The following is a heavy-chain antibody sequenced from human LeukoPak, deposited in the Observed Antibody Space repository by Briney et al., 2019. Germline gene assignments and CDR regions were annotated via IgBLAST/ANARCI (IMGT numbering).Heavy chain of an antibody. CDR2: ISPNSGGT. V-gene: IGHV1-2*02. CDR3: ASLPYDEPDY. D-gene: IGHD3-3*01. Sequence: ASVKVSCKASGYTFTYYYVHWVRQAPGQGLEWMGWISPNSGGTHYAQKFQGRVTMTRDTSISTAYMELSRLRSDDTAVYFCASLPYDEPDYWGQGTLVTVSS. J-gene: IGHJ4*02. CDR1: GYTFTYYY.